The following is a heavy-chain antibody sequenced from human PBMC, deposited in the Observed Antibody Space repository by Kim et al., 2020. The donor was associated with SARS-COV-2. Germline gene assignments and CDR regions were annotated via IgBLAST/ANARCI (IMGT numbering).Heavy chain of an antibody. CDR3: ARGYDILTGYYKHYYGMDV. J-gene: IGHJ6*02. D-gene: IGHD3-9*01. CDR2: IYYSGST. V-gene: IGHV4-59*01. Sequence: SETLSLTCTVSGGSISSYYWSWIRQPPGKGLEWIGYIYYSGSTNYNPSLKSRVTISVDTSKNQFSLKLSSVTAADTAVYYCARGYDILTGYYKHYYGMDVWGQGTTVTVSS. CDR1: GGSISSYY.